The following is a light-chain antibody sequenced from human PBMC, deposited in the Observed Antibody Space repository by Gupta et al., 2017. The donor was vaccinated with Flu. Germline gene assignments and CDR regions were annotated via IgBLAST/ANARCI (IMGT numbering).Light chain of an antibody. J-gene: IGLJ2*01. CDR1: SSDVGGYNY. CDR3: SSYTSSSTLV. Sequence: QSALTHPAPVSGSPGQSITISCTGTSSDVGGYNYVSWYQHHGGKAPKLMIYDVSNRPSGVSNRFSGSKSGNTASLTISGLQTEDEADYYCSSYTSSSTLVFGGGTKLTVL. CDR2: DVS. V-gene: IGLV2-14*03.